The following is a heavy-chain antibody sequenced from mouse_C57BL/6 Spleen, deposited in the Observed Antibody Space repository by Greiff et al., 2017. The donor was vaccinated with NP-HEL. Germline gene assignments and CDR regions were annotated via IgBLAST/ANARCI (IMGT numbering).Heavy chain of an antibody. CDR1: GFTFSSYA. D-gene: IGHD3-2*02. Sequence: EVNLVESGGGLVKPGGSLKLSCAASGFTFSSYAMSWVRQTPEKRLEWVATISDGGSYTYYPDNVKGRFTISRDNAKNNLYLQMSHLKSEDTAMYYCAREVSSGYFDYWGQGTTLTVSS. CDR2: ISDGGSYT. CDR3: AREVSSGYFDY. J-gene: IGHJ2*01. V-gene: IGHV5-4*01.